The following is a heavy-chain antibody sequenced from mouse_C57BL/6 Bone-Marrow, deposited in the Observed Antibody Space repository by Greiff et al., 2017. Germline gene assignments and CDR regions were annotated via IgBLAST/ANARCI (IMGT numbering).Heavy chain of an antibody. CDR2: IDPENGDT. D-gene: IGHD1-1*01. CDR1: GFNIKDDY. CDR3: TTLFYYYGEGFAY. J-gene: IGHJ3*01. V-gene: IGHV14-4*01. Sequence: EVKVEESGAELVRPGASVKLSCTASGFNIKDDYMHWVKQRPEQGLEWIGWIDPENGDTEYASKFQGKATITADTSSNTAYLQLSSLTSEDTAVYYCTTLFYYYGEGFAYWGQGTLVTVSA.